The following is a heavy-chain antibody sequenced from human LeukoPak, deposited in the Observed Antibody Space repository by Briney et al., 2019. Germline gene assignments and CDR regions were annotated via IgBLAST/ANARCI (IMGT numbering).Heavy chain of an antibody. V-gene: IGHV3-15*01. CDR1: GFTFSNAW. CDR2: IKSKTDGGTT. Sequence: GGSLRLSCAASGFTFSNAWMSWVRQAPGKGLEWVGRIKSKTDGGTTDYAAPVKGRFTISRDDSKNTLYLQMNSLKTADTAVYYCTTDIVVVPAAAYNWFDPWGQGTLVTVSS. J-gene: IGHJ5*02. D-gene: IGHD2-2*01. CDR3: TTDIVVVPAAAYNWFDP.